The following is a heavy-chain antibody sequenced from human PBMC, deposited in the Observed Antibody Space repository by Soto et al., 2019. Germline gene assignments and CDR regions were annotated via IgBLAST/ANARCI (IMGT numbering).Heavy chain of an antibody. CDR3: AREPGELYFDY. V-gene: IGHV4-4*02. Sequence: QVQLQESGPGLVKPSGTLSLTCAVSGGSITSSNWWSWVRQPPGKGLEWIGEIYPSGSTNYNPSLNSRLTISVDKSTNLFSRKLSSVTAADTAVYYCAREPGELYFDYWGQGTLVTASS. CDR1: GGSITSSNW. D-gene: IGHD1-26*01. J-gene: IGHJ4*02. CDR2: IYPSGST.